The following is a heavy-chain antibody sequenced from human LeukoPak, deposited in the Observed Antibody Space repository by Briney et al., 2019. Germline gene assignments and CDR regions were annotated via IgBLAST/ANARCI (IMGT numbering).Heavy chain of an antibody. CDR2: NYFSGST. D-gene: IGHD6-6*01. Sequence: PSETLSLTCTVSGGSISSSTYYWGWIRQPPGKGLEWIGTNYFSGSTSYNPSLKSRVTISVDTSKNQFSLKLSSVTAADTAVYYCARRIAARHYFHYWGQGTLVTVSS. CDR1: GGSISSSTYY. CDR3: ARRIAARHYFHY. V-gene: IGHV4-39*01. J-gene: IGHJ4*02.